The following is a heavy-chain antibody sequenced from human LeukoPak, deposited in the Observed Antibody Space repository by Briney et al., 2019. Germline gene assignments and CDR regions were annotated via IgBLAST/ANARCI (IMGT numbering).Heavy chain of an antibody. J-gene: IGHJ5*02. V-gene: IGHV4-30-4*01. CDR3: AREALGWFGESLGGFDP. Sequence: KPSETLSLTCTVSGGSISSGDYYWSWIRQPPGKGLEWIGYIYYSGSTYYNPSLKSRVTISVDTSKNQFSLKLSSVTAADTAVYYCAREALGWFGESLGGFDPWGQGTLVTVSS. D-gene: IGHD3-10*01. CDR2: IYYSGST. CDR1: GGSISSGDYY.